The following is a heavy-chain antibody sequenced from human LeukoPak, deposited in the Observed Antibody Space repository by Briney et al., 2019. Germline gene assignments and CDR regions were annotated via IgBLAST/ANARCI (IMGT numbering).Heavy chain of an antibody. J-gene: IGHJ4*02. CDR3: ARDRQREGYLDY. Sequence: GGSLRLSCAASGFTVSSNYMSWVRQAPGKGLEWVSVIYSGGSTYYADSVKGRFTISRDNSKNTLYLQMNSLRAEDTAVYYCARDRQREGYLDYWGQGTLVTVSS. V-gene: IGHV3-66*01. CDR1: GFTVSSNY. D-gene: IGHD1-26*01. CDR2: IYSGGST.